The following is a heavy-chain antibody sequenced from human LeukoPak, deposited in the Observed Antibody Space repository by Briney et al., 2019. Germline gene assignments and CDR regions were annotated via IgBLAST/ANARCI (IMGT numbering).Heavy chain of an antibody. CDR3: ARGYCSGGSCSHFDY. J-gene: IGHJ4*02. CDR2: INHSGST. CDR1: GGSFSGYY. Sequence: SETLSLTCAVYGGSFSGYYWSWIRQPPGKGLEWIGEINHSGSTNYNPSLKSRVTISVDTSRNQFSLKLSSVTAADTAVYYCARGYCSGGSCSHFDYWGQGTLSPSPQ. V-gene: IGHV4-34*01. D-gene: IGHD2-15*01.